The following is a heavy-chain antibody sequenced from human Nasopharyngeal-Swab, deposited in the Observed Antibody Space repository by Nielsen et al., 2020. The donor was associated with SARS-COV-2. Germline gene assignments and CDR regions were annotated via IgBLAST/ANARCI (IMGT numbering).Heavy chain of an antibody. J-gene: IGHJ6*03. D-gene: IGHD3-3*01. CDR3: ARDSVYNFGVFIITTSFMDV. Sequence: GGSLRLSCAVSGLTFSGYSMNWVRQAPGKGLEWVGLISYDGSHENYADSVRGRFTFSRDNSKDMVYLQMNSLRPEDTAVYYCARDSVYNFGVFIITTSFMDVWGKGTTVTVSS. CDR2: ISYDGSHE. V-gene: IGHV3-30*03. CDR1: GLTFSGYS.